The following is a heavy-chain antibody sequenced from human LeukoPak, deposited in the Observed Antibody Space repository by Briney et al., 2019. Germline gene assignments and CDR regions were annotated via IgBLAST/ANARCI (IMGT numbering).Heavy chain of an antibody. CDR2: IYYSGST. CDR3: ARVRSGGSCYADY. D-gene: IGHD2-15*01. J-gene: IGHJ4*02. CDR1: GGSISSYY. V-gene: IGHV4-59*06. Sequence: PSETLSLTCTVSGGSISSYYWSWIRQHPGKGLEWIGYIYYSGSTYYNPSLKSRVTISVDTSKNQFSLKLSSVTAADTAVYYCARVRSGGSCYADYWGQGTLVTVSS.